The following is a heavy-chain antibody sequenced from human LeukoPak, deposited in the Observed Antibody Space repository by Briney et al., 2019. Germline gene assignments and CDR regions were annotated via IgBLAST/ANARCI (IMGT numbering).Heavy chain of an antibody. CDR2: ARASGSAT. V-gene: IGHV3-23*01. CDR3: AKRYGNAWYQFDY. D-gene: IGHD5-18*01. CDR1: GFTFSSYA. Sequence: GGSLRLSCAASGFTFSSYAMNWVRQTPGKGLEWVSTARASGSATYYADSVKGRFAISRDDSKSTLYLQMTNLRAEDTALYYCAKRYGNAWYQFDYWGRGTLVTASS. J-gene: IGHJ4*02.